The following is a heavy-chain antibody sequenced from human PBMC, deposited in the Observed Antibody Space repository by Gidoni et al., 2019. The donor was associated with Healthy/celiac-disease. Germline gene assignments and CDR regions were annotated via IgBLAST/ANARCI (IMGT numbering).Heavy chain of an antibody. V-gene: IGHV4-59*01. CDR1: GGSISRYY. Sequence: QVQLQESGPGLVKPSETLSLTCTVSGGSISRYYWSWIRQPPGKGLEWIGYIYYSGSTNYNPSLKSRVTISVDTSKNQFSLKLSSVTAADTAVYYCAGGSGSYNFDYWGQGTLVTVSS. J-gene: IGHJ4*02. D-gene: IGHD1-26*01. CDR2: IYYSGST. CDR3: AGGSGSYNFDY.